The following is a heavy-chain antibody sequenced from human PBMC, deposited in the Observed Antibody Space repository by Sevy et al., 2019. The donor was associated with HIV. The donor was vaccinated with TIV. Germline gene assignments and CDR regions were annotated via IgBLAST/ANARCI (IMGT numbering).Heavy chain of an antibody. CDR2: ISGSSSYI. Sequence: GGSLRLSCAASGFTFNIYSMNWVRQAPGKGLEWVSSISGSSSYILYADSLKGRFTISRDNAKNSLYLQMNSLRAEDTAVYYYARGRGDPRADCFDYWGQGTLVTVSS. CDR1: GFTFNIYS. J-gene: IGHJ4*02. D-gene: IGHD2-21*02. V-gene: IGHV3-21*01. CDR3: ARGRGDPRADCFDY.